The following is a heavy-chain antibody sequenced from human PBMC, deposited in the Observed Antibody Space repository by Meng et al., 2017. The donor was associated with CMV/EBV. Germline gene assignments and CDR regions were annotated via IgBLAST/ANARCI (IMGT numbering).Heavy chain of an antibody. CDR1: GGSISSYY. J-gene: IGHJ6*02. V-gene: IGHV4-59*01. Sequence: TLSLTCTVSGGSISSYYWSWIRQPPGKGLEWIGYIYYSGSTNYNPSLKSRVTISVDTSKNQFSLKLSSVTAADTAVYYCARDKDGDGYNIGNGMDVWGQGTTVTVSS. CDR3: ARDKDGDGYNIGNGMDV. CDR2: IYYSGST. D-gene: IGHD5-24*01.